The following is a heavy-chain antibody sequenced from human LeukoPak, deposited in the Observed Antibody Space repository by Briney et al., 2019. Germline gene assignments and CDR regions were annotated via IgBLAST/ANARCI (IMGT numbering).Heavy chain of an antibody. J-gene: IGHJ5*02. Sequence: GGSLRLSCAASGFTFSDYYMSWIRQAPGKGLEWVSYISSSGSSIYYADSVKGRFTISRDNAKNSLYLQMNSLRAEDTALYYCAKDARPYYYGSGSYGDGWFDPWGQGTLVTVSS. CDR2: ISSSGSSI. V-gene: IGHV3-11*01. D-gene: IGHD3-10*01. CDR1: GFTFSDYY. CDR3: AKDARPYYYGSGSYGDGWFDP.